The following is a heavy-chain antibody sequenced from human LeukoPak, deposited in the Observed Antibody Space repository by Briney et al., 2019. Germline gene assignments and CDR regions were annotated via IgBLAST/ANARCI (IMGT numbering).Heavy chain of an antibody. CDR3: ARVYDSSGYYYGVDY. CDR1: GGSFSGYY. Sequence: SETLSLTCAVYGGSFSGYYWSWIRQPPGKGLEWIGEINHSGSTNYNPSLKSRVTISVDTSKNQFSLKLSSVTAADTAVYYCARVYDSSGYYYGVDYRGQGTLVTVSS. V-gene: IGHV4-34*01. J-gene: IGHJ4*02. D-gene: IGHD3-22*01. CDR2: INHSGST.